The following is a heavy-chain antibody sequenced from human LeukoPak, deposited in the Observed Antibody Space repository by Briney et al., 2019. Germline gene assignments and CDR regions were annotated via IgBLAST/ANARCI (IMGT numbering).Heavy chain of an antibody. CDR1: GGSISSSNW. D-gene: IGHD3-10*01. V-gene: IGHV4-4*02. Sequence: SETLSLTCAVSGGSISSSNWWSWVRQPPRKGLEWIGEIYHSGSTNYNPSLKSRVTISVDKSKNQFSLKLSSVTAADTAVYYCARDRYYGSGSYRGMDVWGKGTTVTVPS. J-gene: IGHJ6*04. CDR3: ARDRYYGSGSYRGMDV. CDR2: IYHSGST.